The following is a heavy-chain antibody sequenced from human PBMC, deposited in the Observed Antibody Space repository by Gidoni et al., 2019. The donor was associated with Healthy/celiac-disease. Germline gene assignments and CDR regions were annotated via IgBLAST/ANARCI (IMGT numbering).Heavy chain of an antibody. Sequence: QVQLVQSGAEVKKPGASVKVSCKASGYPFTSYDINWVRQATGQGLEWMGWMNPNSGNTGYAQKFRGRVTMTRNTSISTAYMELSSLRSEDTAVYYCARGRGDGEYYYYGMDVWGQGTTVTVSS. J-gene: IGHJ6*02. CDR3: ARGRGDGEYYYYGMDV. V-gene: IGHV1-8*01. CDR1: GYPFTSYD. CDR2: MNPNSGNT.